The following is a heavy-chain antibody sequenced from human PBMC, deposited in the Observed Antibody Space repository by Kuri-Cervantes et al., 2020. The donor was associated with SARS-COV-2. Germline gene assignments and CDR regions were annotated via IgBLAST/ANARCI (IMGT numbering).Heavy chain of an antibody. CDR3: ARGFLALRKKYYDFWSGYYSYFDY. J-gene: IGHJ4*02. D-gene: IGHD3-3*01. CDR2: IVVGSGNT. V-gene: IGHV1-58*02. CDR1: GFTFTSSA. Sequence: SVKVSCKASGFTFTSSAMQWVRQARGQRLEWIGWIVVGSGNTNYAQKFQERVTITRNTSISTAYMELSSLRSEDTAVYYCARGFLALRKKYYDFWSGYYSYFDYWGQGTLVTVSS.